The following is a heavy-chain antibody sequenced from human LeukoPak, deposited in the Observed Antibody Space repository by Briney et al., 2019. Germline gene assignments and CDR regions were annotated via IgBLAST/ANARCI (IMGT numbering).Heavy chain of an antibody. CDR2: IYYSGST. Sequence: PSETLSLTCTVSGGSLSSYYWSWIRQPPGKGLEWIGYIYYSGSTNYNPSLKSRVTILVDTSKNQFSLRLSSVTAADTAVYYCATGGVGYCSSTSCHNNWFDPWGQGTLVTVSS. CDR3: ATGGVGYCSSTSCHNNWFDP. J-gene: IGHJ5*02. D-gene: IGHD2-2*01. CDR1: GGSLSSYY. V-gene: IGHV4-59*12.